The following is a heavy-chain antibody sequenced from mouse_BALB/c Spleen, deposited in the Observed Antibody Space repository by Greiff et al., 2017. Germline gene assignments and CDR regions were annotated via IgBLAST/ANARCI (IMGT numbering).Heavy chain of an antibody. CDR1: GYTFTDYN. CDR3: ARCDYDDAMDY. CDR2: IYPYNGGT. D-gene: IGHD2-4*01. Sequence: DVQLQESGPELVKPGASVKISCKASGYTFTDYNMHWVKQSHGKSLEWIGYIYPYNGGTGYNQKFKSKATLTVDNSSSTAYMELRSLTSEDSAVYYCARCDYDDAMDYWGQGTSVTVSS. J-gene: IGHJ4*01. V-gene: IGHV1S29*02.